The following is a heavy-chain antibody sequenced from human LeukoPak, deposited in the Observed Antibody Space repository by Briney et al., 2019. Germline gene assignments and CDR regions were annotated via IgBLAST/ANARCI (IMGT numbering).Heavy chain of an antibody. CDR3: ATDTTSNWFGP. CDR2: VDPEDGET. V-gene: IGHV1-69-2*01. D-gene: IGHD1-1*01. J-gene: IGHJ5*02. Sequence: ASVKVSCKASGYTFTGYYMHWVQQAPGKGLEWMGLVDPEDGETIYAEKFQGRVTITADTSTDTAYMELSSLRSEDTAVYYCATDTTSNWFGPWGQGTLVTVSS. CDR1: GYTFTGYY.